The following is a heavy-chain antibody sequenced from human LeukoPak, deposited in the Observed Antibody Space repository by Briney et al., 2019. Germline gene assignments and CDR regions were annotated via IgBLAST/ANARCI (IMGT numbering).Heavy chain of an antibody. J-gene: IGHJ4*02. V-gene: IGHV3-21*01. D-gene: IGHD1-20*01. CDR1: GFTFSSYS. CDR3: ARDITIRMVPFDY. CDR2: ISSSSSYI. Sequence: GGSLRLSWAPSGFTFSSYSMNWVRQAPGKGLEWVSSISSSSSYIYYADSVKGRFTISRDNAKNSLYLQMNSLRAEDTAVYYCARDITIRMVPFDYWGQGTLVTVSS.